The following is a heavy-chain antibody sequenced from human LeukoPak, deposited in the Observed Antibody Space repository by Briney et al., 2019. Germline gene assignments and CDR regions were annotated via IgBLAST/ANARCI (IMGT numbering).Heavy chain of an antibody. Sequence: GGSLRLSCAASGFTFSNYVMSWVRQAPGKGLEWVSGISGSGGSTYYADSVKGRFTISRDNSKNTLYLQMNSLRAEDTAVFYCPKAQRETFPLKYFFDYGGRGPLVTVSS. J-gene: IGHJ4*02. V-gene: IGHV3-23*01. CDR3: PKAQRETFPLKYFFDY. D-gene: IGHD3-9*01. CDR2: ISGSGGST. CDR1: GFTFSNYV.